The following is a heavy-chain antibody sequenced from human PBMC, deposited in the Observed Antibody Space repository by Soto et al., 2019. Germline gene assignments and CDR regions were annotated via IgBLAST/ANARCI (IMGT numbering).Heavy chain of an antibody. J-gene: IGHJ3*02. Sequence: GGSLRLSCAASGFTFSDYYMSWIRQAPGKGLEWVSYISSRSSYTNYADSVKGRFTISRDNAKSSLYLQMNSLRAEDTAVYYCAGYSSSWSNAFDICGQGTMVTVS. CDR1: GFTFSDYY. CDR2: ISSRSSYT. V-gene: IGHV3-11*06. CDR3: AGYSSSWSNAFDI. D-gene: IGHD6-13*01.